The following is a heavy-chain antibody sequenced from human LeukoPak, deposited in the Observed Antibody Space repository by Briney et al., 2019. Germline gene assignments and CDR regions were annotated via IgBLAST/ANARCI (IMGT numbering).Heavy chain of an antibody. CDR3: ARERGPDYGDYPQHEMGLDY. CDR1: GGSISSYY. D-gene: IGHD4-17*01. CDR2: INHSGST. Sequence: SETLSLTCTVSGGSISSYYWSWIRQPPGKGLEWIGEINHSGSTNYNPSLKSRVTISVDTSKNQFSLKLSSVTAADTAVYYCARERGPDYGDYPQHEMGLDYWGQGTLVTVSS. V-gene: IGHV4-34*01. J-gene: IGHJ4*02.